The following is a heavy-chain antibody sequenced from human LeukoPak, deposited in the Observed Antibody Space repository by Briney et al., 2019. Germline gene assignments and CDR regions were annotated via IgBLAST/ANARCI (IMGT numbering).Heavy chain of an antibody. Sequence: SQTLSLTCAISGDSVSSNSAVWDWIRRSPSRGLEWLGRTYYRSKWYNDYAVSVKSRITISPDTSKNQFSLQLKSVTPDDTAVYYCARGVTAWFDSWGQGTLVTVSS. D-gene: IGHD2-21*02. V-gene: IGHV6-1*01. CDR1: GDSVSSNSAV. CDR2: TYYRSKWYN. CDR3: ARGVTAWFDS. J-gene: IGHJ5*01.